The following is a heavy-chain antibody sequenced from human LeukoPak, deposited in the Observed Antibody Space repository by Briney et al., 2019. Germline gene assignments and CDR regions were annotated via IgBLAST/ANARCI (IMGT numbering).Heavy chain of an antibody. Sequence: GGSLRLSCAASGFTFSSYAMHWVRQAPGKGLEWVAVISYDGSNKYYADSVKGRFTISRDNSKNTLYLQMNSLRAEDTAVYYCAKGSEFGELLPPFDYWGQGTLVTVSS. CDR3: AKGSEFGELLPPFDY. V-gene: IGHV3-30-3*01. CDR1: GFTFSSYA. D-gene: IGHD3-10*01. J-gene: IGHJ4*02. CDR2: ISYDGSNK.